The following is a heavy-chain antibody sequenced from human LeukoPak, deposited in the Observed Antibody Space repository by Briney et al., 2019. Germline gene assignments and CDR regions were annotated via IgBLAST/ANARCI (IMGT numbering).Heavy chain of an antibody. CDR3: AREREETYGSGSYTFDH. CDR2: INTNNGNT. CDR1: GYTFTNYA. J-gene: IGHJ4*02. Sequence: ASVKISCKASGYTFTNYAFSWVRQAPGQGLEWMGWINTNNGNTNYVKRLQGRVTMSTDTSTSTAYMELRSLRSDDTAVYYCAREREETYGSGSYTFDHWGQGTLVTVSS. V-gene: IGHV1-18*01. D-gene: IGHD3-10*01.